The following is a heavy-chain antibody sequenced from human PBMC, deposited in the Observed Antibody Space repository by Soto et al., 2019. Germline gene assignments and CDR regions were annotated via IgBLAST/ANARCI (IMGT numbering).Heavy chain of an antibody. CDR1: GGSISSSRW. D-gene: IGHD3-3*01. V-gene: IGHV4-4*02. CDR3: ARSLEWVFSQRGEIYGMDV. CDR2: IYHSGSP. Sequence: QVQLQESGPGLVKPSGTLSLTCAVSGGSISSSRWWSWVRQPPGKGLEWIGEIYHSGSPNYNPSLKSRITISVDKSKNPFSLTLSSVTAADTAVYYCARSLEWVFSQRGEIYGMDVWGQGTTVTVSS. J-gene: IGHJ6*02.